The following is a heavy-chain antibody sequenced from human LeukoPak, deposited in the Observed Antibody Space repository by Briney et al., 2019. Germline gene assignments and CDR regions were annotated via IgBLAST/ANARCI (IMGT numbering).Heavy chain of an antibody. V-gene: IGHV1-2*02. CDR2: INPNTGDT. D-gene: IGHD3-3*02. CDR3: ARVVFDGSISRRFDT. Sequence: ASVKVSCKTSGYTFIAYYVHWVRQARGRGREGMGWINPNTGDTTYAQEFQGRVTMTRDTSLSTVYMELSSLRSDDTAVYYCARVVFDGSISRRFDTWGQGTQVAVFS. J-gene: IGHJ4*02. CDR1: GYTFIAYY.